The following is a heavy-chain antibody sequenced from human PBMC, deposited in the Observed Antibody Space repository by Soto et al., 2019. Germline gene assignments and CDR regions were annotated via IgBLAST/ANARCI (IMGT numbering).Heavy chain of an antibody. V-gene: IGHV3-7*05. Sequence: GGSLRLSCAASGFTFSSYWMSWVRQAPGKGLEWVANIKQDGSEKYYVDSVKGRFTISRDNAKNSLYLQMNSLRAEDTAVYYCARKKEGYGDYMLWDAFDIWGQGTMVTVSS. D-gene: IGHD4-17*01. CDR3: ARKKEGYGDYMLWDAFDI. J-gene: IGHJ3*02. CDR1: GFTFSSYW. CDR2: IKQDGSEK.